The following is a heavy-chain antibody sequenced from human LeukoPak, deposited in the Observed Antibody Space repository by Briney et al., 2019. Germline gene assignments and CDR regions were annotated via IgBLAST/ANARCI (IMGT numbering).Heavy chain of an antibody. J-gene: IGHJ4*02. CDR3: ARGIAVAGPPFFYDY. Sequence: SETLSLTCAVSGYSISSGYYWGWIRQPPGKGLEWIGSMYHSGSTYYNPSLKSRVTISVDTSKNQFSLKLSSVTAADTAVYYCARGIAVAGPPFFYDYWGQRTLVTVSS. V-gene: IGHV4-38-2*01. CDR1: GYSISSGYY. D-gene: IGHD6-19*01. CDR2: MYHSGST.